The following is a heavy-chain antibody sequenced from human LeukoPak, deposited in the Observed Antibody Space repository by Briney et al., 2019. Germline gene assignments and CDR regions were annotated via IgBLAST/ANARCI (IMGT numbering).Heavy chain of an antibody. CDR2: SSGSGGST. V-gene: IGHV3-23*01. D-gene: IGHD3-9*01. J-gene: IGHJ4*02. CDR1: GVTFSSYA. Sequence: PGGSLRLSCAASGVTFSSYAMSWVRQAPGKGLEWVSASSGSGGSTYYADSVKGRFTISRDNSKNTLYLQMNSLRAEDTAVYYCAREWDDYDILTGTFYYFDYWGQGTLVTVSS. CDR3: AREWDDYDILTGTFYYFDY.